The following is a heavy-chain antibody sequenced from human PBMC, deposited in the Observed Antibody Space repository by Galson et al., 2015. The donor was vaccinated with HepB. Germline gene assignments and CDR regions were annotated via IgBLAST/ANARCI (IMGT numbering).Heavy chain of an antibody. CDR3: ARIYCGSYSDDY. J-gene: IGHJ4*02. Sequence: PALVKPTQTLTLTCTFSGFSLRTSGMCVSWIRQPPGKALEWLGRIDWDDDKYYSTSLKTRLTISKDTSKNQVVLTMTNMDPVDTATYYCARIYCGSYSDDYWGQGTLVTVSS. D-gene: IGHD1-26*01. CDR2: IDWDDDK. CDR1: GFSLRTSGMC. V-gene: IGHV2-70*11.